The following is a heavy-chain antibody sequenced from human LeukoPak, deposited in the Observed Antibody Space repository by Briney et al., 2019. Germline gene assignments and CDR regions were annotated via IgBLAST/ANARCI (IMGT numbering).Heavy chain of an antibody. J-gene: IGHJ4*02. Sequence: GGSLRLSCAASGFTFSSYWMTWARQAPGKGLEWVANIKQDGSEKYYVDSVKGRFTISRDNAKNSLYLQMNSLRAEDTAVYYCTRDSQGSGMYSVVYWGQGTLVTVSS. CDR1: GFTFSSYW. CDR2: IKQDGSEK. V-gene: IGHV3-7*05. D-gene: IGHD3-10*01. CDR3: TRDSQGSGMYSVVY.